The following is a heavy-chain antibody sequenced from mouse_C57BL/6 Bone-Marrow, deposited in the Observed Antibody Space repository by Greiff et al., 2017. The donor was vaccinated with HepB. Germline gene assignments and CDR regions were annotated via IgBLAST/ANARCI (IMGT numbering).Heavy chain of an antibody. V-gene: IGHV1-85*01. CDR2: IYPRDGST. J-gene: IGHJ1*03. D-gene: IGHD2-1*01. CDR1: GYTFTSYD. CDR3: ANYGNGRYFDV. Sequence: VQLKESGPELVKPGASVKLSCKASGYTFTSYDINWVKQRPGQGLEWIGRIYPRDGSTKYNEKLKGKATLTVDTSSSTAYMELHSLTAEDSAVCFCANYGNGRYFDVWGTGTTVTVSS.